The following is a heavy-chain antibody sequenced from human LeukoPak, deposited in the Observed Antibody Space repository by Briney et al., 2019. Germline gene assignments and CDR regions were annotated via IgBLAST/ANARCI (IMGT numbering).Heavy chain of an antibody. J-gene: IGHJ5*02. CDR3: ARRITYYYDSSGYYRGNWFDP. CDR2: IYYSGST. V-gene: IGHV4-59*08. CDR1: GGSISSYY. D-gene: IGHD3-22*01. Sequence: SETLSLTCTVSGGSISSYYWSWIRQPPGKGLEWIGYIYYSGSTNYNPSLKSRVTISVDTSKNQFSLKLSSVTAADTAVYYCARRITYYYDSSGYYRGNWFDPWGQGTLATVSS.